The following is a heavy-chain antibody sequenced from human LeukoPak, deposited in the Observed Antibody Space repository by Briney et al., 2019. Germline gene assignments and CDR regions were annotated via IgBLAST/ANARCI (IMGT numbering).Heavy chain of an antibody. CDR3: SAGNPHYFDF. CDR1: GGSISSYY. J-gene: IGHJ4*02. Sequence: PSETLSLTCTVSGGSISSYYWSWIRQPAGKGLEWIGRIYTSGSTNYNPSLKSRVAILIDTSKNQFSLNLHSVTAADAAVYCASAGNPHYFDFWGQGPLVTVSS. CDR2: IYTSGST. V-gene: IGHV4-4*07. D-gene: IGHD6-19*01.